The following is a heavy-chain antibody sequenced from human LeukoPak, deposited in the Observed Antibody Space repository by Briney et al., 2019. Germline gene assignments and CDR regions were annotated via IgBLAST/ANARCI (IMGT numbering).Heavy chain of an antibody. CDR2: IYYTGRT. CDR3: ARGCSAGTPHNWFDP. D-gene: IGHD6-13*01. J-gene: IGHJ5*02. Sequence: SETLSLTCTVSGGSIGTYYWSWIRQPPGKGLEWIGYIYYTGRTNYSPSLKSRVTISVDTSKNQFSLKLSSVTAADTAVYYCARGCSAGTPHNWFDPWGQGTLVTVSS. CDR1: GGSIGTYY. V-gene: IGHV4-59*01.